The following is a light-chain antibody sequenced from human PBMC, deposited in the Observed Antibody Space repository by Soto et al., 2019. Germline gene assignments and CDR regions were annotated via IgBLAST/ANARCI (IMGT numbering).Light chain of an antibody. Sequence: QSVLTQSPSASGSPGQSVTISYTGTSSDVGGYNFVSWYQQHPGKAPKLMIYEVSKRPSGVPDRFSGSKSGNTASLTVSGLQAEDEADYYCSSYAGSNNLLFGGGTKLTVL. CDR3: SSYAGSNNLL. CDR2: EVS. CDR1: SSDVGGYNF. J-gene: IGLJ2*01. V-gene: IGLV2-8*01.